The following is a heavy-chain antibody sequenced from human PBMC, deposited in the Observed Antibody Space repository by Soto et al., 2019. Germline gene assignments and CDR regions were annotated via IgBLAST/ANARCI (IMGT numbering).Heavy chain of an antibody. Sequence: QVQLVESGGGVVQPGRSLRLSCAASGFTFSSYGMHWVRQAPGKGLEWVAVIWYDGSNKYYADSVKGRFTISRYNSKNMLCQHMNILRAEDTAVYYCARGFRVIVAVPAATDPGHFDVWGQGTTVTVSS. CDR3: ARGFRVIVAVPAATDPGHFDV. V-gene: IGHV3-33*01. CDR1: GFTFSSYG. D-gene: IGHD2-2*01. J-gene: IGHJ6*02. CDR2: IWYDGSNK.